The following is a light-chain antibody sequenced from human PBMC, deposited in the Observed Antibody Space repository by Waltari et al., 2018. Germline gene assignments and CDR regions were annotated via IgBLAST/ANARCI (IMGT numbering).Light chain of an antibody. CDR2: DAS. V-gene: IGKV3-15*01. J-gene: IGKJ1*01. CDR3: QQYNNWPQT. Sequence: EIVMTQSPATLSVSPGERATLPCRASQSISSNLAWYQHRPGQAPRLLIYDASTRATGIPARFSGSGSGTEFTLTISSLQSEDFALYYCQQYNNWPQTFGQGTKVEIE. CDR1: QSISSN.